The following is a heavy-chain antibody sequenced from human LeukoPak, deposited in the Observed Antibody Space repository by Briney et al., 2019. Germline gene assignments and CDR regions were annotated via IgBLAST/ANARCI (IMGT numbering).Heavy chain of an antibody. J-gene: IGHJ6*02. V-gene: IGHV3-66*01. Sequence: GGSLRLSCAASGFTVSSNYMSWVRQAPGKGLEWVSVIYSGGSTYYADSVKGRFTISRDNSKNTLYLQMNSLRAEDTAVYYCASGWWELQYSCYYYGMDVWGQGTTVTVSS. CDR2: IYSGGST. CDR3: ASGWWELQYSCYYYGMDV. CDR1: GFTVSSNY. D-gene: IGHD1-26*01.